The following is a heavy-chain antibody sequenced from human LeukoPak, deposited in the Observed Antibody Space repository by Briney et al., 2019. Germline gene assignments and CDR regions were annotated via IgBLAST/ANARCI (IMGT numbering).Heavy chain of an antibody. CDR3: ARHGYYYDSSGYYIDY. J-gene: IGHJ4*02. CDR1: GGSISSYY. D-gene: IGHD3-22*01. V-gene: IGHV4-59*08. Sequence: PSETLSLTCTVSGGSISSYYWSWIRQPPGKRLEWIGYIYYSGSTNYNPSLKSRVTISVDTSKNQFSLKLSSVTAADTAVYYCARHGYYYDSSGYYIDYWGQGTLVTVSS. CDR2: IYYSGST.